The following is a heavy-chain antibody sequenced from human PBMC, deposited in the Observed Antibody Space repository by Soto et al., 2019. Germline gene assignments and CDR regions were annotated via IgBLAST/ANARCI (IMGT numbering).Heavy chain of an antibody. CDR2: INPNGGGT. D-gene: IGHD6-25*01. J-gene: IGHJ4*02. CDR3: ARDSSASATSYSFDN. CDR1: GYKFINHY. Sequence: GASVKVSCKASGYKFINHYMHWVRQVPGVGLEWMGIINPNGGGTDYSQKFQGRVTMTRGTFANTVHMELSSLRSEDTGVYFCARDSSASATSYSFDNWGQGTLVTVSS. V-gene: IGHV1-46*01.